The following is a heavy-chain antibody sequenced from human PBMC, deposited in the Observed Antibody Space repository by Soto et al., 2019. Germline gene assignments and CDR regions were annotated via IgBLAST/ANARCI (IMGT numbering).Heavy chain of an antibody. D-gene: IGHD6-13*01. J-gene: IGHJ3*02. Sequence: PGESLKISCKGLGNSFNNWIGWVRQMPGKGLEWMGIIYPGDSDTRYSPSFQGQVTISADKSISTAYLQWSSLKASDTAMYYCARHNGQQLVPGAFDIWGQGTMVTVSS. V-gene: IGHV5-51*01. CDR1: GNSFNNW. CDR3: ARHNGQQLVPGAFDI. CDR2: IYPGDSDT.